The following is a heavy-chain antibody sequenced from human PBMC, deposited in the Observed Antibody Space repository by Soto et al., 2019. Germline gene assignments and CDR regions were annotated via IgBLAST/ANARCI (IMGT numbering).Heavy chain of an antibody. D-gene: IGHD1-1*01. V-gene: IGHV4-4*08. CDR2: TYSRGST. Sequence: SETLSVTGTVSGDSIGNSHWSWIRQPPGKGLEWIGLTYSRGSTTYNPSLKSRFTISVDTSKSQFSLNLSSVTAADTAVYYCARLQFPDWFDPWGQGTQVTVS. J-gene: IGHJ5*02. CDR3: ARLQFPDWFDP. CDR1: GDSIGNSH.